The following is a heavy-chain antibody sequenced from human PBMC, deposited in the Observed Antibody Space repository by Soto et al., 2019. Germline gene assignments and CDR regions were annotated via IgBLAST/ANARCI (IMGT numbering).Heavy chain of an antibody. CDR2: INSDGSST. D-gene: IGHD6-13*01. CDR1: GFTFSSYW. Sequence: PGGSLRLSCAASGFTFSSYWMHWVRQAPGKGLVWVSRINSDGSSTSYADSVKGRFTISRDNSKNTLYLQMNSLRAEDTAVYYCARDSAAAGPDYWGQGTLVTVSS. J-gene: IGHJ4*02. CDR3: ARDSAAAGPDY. V-gene: IGHV3-74*01.